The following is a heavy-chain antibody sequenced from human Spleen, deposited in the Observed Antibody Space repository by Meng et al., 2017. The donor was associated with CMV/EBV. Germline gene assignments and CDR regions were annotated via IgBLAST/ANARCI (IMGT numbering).Heavy chain of an antibody. CDR1: GFTFDDYA. V-gene: IGHV3-43D*03. CDR2: ISWDGGST. J-gene: IGHJ4*02. D-gene: IGHD6-19*01. CDR3: AKDRFSIAVTTTTGYFDY. Sequence: GESLKISCAASGFTFDDYAMHWVRQAPGKGLEWVSLISWDGGSTYYADSVKGRFTISRDNSKNSLYLQMNRLRAEDTALYYCAKDRFSIAVTTTTGYFDYWGQGTLVTVSS.